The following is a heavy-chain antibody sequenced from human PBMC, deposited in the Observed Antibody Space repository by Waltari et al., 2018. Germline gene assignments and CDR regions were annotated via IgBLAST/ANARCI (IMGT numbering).Heavy chain of an antibody. CDR3: ARVFGYYYYYMDV. J-gene: IGHJ6*03. D-gene: IGHD3-3*01. Sequence: QEQLQQWGAGLLKPSETPALTRHGSGGSLSGYHRTVIRQPPGKGLEWIGEINDSGRTTYNPSLESRVTVSIDTANNQFSLRVRSVTAADTAVYYCARVFGYYYYYMDVWGKGTTVTISS. V-gene: IGHV4-34*02. CDR1: GGSLSGYH. CDR2: INDSGRT.